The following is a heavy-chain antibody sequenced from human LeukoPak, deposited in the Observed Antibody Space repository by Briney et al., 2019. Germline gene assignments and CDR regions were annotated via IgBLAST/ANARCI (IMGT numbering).Heavy chain of an antibody. J-gene: IGHJ4*02. CDR2: IYHSGST. CDR1: GYSISSGYY. V-gene: IGHV4-38-2*02. D-gene: IGHD1-1*01. CDR3: ARELEPSGGNDY. Sequence: SETLSLTCTVSGYSISSGYYWGWIRQPPGKGLEWVGSIYHSGSTYYNPSLKSRVTISVDTSKNQFSLKLSSVTAADTAVYYCARELEPSGGNDYWGQGTLVTVSS.